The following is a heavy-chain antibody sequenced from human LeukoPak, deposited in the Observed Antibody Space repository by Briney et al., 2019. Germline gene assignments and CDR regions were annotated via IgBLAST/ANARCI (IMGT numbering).Heavy chain of an antibody. V-gene: IGHV3-64D*09. CDR2: IHTNGVST. Sequence: PGGSLRLSCSASGFTFSGYAMHWVRQAPGKGLEYVSSIHTNGVSTYCPDSVKGRFTISRDNSKNTLYLQMSSLRAEDTAVYYCVKDRSGTYAFDIWGRGTMVTVSS. CDR3: VKDRSGTYAFDI. J-gene: IGHJ3*02. CDR1: GFTFSGYA. D-gene: IGHD3-10*01.